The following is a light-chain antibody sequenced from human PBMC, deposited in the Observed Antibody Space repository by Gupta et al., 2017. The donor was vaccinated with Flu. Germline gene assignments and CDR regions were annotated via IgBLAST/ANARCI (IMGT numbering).Light chain of an antibody. J-gene: IGKJ1*01. V-gene: IGKV2-28*01. CDR2: LAS. CDR1: QSLLHTNGYNY. CDR3: MQSLHTPRT. Sequence: EIVMTQSPLSLPVIPGEPASISCRSSQSLLHTNGYNYVDRYLQRPGQSPHLLIYLASNRASGVPDRISGSGSGTDFTLRISRMEAEDVGVYYCMQSLHTPRTFGQGTKVEI.